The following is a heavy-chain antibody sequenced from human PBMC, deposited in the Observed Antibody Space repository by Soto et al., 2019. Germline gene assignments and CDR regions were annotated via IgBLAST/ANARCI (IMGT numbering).Heavy chain of an antibody. Sequence: LSLTCAISGDSASSNSAAWNWIRQSPSRGLEWLGRTYYRSKWYNDYAVSVKSRITINPDTSKNQFSLQLNSVTPEDTAVYYCARASSSWYDGGWFDPWGQGTLVTVSS. J-gene: IGHJ5*02. CDR3: ARASSSWYDGGWFDP. V-gene: IGHV6-1*01. D-gene: IGHD6-13*01. CDR2: TYYRSKWYN. CDR1: GDSASSNSAA.